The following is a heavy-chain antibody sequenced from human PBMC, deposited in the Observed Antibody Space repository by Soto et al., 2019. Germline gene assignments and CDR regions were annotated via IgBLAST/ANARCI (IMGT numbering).Heavy chain of an antibody. CDR2: LSQGGADSYRAEGYTT. D-gene: IGHD3-10*01. Sequence: QVQLQESGPGLLRPSETLSLTCTVSGVSLDNFFWSWIRQTPGRGLEWLGYLSQGGADSYRAEGYTTGYNPSLESRATISLDLPKNQFSRRLTSVAAAVTAVYYCARDRGGITVSSKPLCEWFDPWGQGILVPVSS. V-gene: IGHV4-59*01. J-gene: IGHJ5*02. CDR1: GVSLDNFF. CDR3: ARDRGGITVSSKPLCEWFDP.